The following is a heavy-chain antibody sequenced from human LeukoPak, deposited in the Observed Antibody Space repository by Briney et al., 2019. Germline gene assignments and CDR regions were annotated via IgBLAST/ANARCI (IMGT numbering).Heavy chain of an antibody. Sequence: TGGSLRLSCAASGFTVSSNYMSWVRQAPGKGLEWVSVIYSGGSTYYADSVKGRFTISRDNSKNTLYLQMNSLRAEDTAVYYCARDRSLLWFGESSDYYYGMDVWGQGTTVTVSS. V-gene: IGHV3-53*01. CDR3: ARDRSLLWFGESSDYYYGMDV. J-gene: IGHJ6*02. CDR2: IYSGGST. CDR1: GFTVSSNY. D-gene: IGHD3-10*01.